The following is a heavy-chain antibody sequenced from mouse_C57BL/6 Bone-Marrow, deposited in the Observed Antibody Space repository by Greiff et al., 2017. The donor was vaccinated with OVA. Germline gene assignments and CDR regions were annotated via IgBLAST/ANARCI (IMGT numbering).Heavy chain of an antibody. CDR1: GYTFTSYW. D-gene: IGHD4-1*01. CDR2: IHPNSGST. Sequence: QVQLQQPGAELVKPGASVKLSCKASGYTFTSYWMHWVKQRPGQGLEWIGMIHPNSGSTNYNEKFKSKATLTVDKSSSTAYMQLSSLTSEDSAVYYCARLGTGPWFAYWGQGTLVTVSA. CDR3: ARLGTGPWFAY. J-gene: IGHJ3*01. V-gene: IGHV1-64*01.